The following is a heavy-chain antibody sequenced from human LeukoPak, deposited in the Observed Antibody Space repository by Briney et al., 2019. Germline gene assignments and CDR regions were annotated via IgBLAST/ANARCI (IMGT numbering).Heavy chain of an antibody. CDR3: ARVVVVAARAGWFDP. J-gene: IGHJ5*02. CDR2: IYYSGST. CDR1: GGSISSYY. V-gene: IGHV4-59*01. D-gene: IGHD2-15*01. Sequence: PSETLSLTCTVSGGSISSYYWSWLRQPPGKGLEGIGDIYYSGSTNYNPSLTSRVTISVDTSKNQFSLKLSSVTAADTAVYYCARVVVVAARAGWFDPWGQGTLVAVSS.